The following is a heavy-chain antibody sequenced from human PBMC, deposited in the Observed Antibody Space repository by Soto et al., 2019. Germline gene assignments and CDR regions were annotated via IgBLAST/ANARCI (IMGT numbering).Heavy chain of an antibody. CDR2: ISYDGSNK. D-gene: IGHD4-17*01. Sequence: PGGSLRLSCAASGFTFSSYGMHWVRQAPGKGLEWVAVISYDGSNKYYADSVKGRFTISRDNSKNTLYLQMNSLRAEDTAVYYCAKALGYGDYGGDYYYGMDVWGQGTTVTVSS. V-gene: IGHV3-30*18. CDR3: AKALGYGDYGGDYYYGMDV. CDR1: GFTFSSYG. J-gene: IGHJ6*02.